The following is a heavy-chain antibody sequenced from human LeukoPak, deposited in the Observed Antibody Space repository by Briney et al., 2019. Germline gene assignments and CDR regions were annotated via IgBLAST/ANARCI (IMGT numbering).Heavy chain of an antibody. CDR3: AKVLRGYFDY. CDR1: GFTFSSYA. D-gene: IGHD3-3*01. CDR2: ISGSGGST. J-gene: IGHJ4*02. V-gene: IGHV3-23*01. Sequence: PGRSLRLSCAASGFTFSSYAMSWVRQAPGKGLEWVSAISGSGGSTYYADSVKGRFTISRDNSKNTLYLQVNSLRAEDTAVYYCAKVLRGYFDYWGQGTLVTVSS.